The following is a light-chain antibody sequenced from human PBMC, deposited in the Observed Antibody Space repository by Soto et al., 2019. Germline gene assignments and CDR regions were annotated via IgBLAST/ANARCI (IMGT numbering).Light chain of an antibody. J-gene: IGKJ2*01. CDR3: QQYYSTPYT. Sequence: DIVMTQSPDSLAVSLGERATINCKSSQSVLYSSNNKKYLAWYQQKPGQPPKLLIYWASTRESGVPDRFSGSGPETDFTLTISSLQAEDVAVYYCQQYYSTPYTFGQGTKLEIK. CDR1: QSVLYSSNNKKY. V-gene: IGKV4-1*01. CDR2: WAS.